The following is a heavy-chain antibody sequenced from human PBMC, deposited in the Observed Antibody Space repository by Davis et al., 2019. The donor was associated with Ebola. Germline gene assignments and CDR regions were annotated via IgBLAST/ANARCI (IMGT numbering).Heavy chain of an antibody. J-gene: IGHJ5*02. D-gene: IGHD2-21*02. Sequence: SVKVSCKASGDTFSSYTINWVRQAPGQGLEWMGGIIPIFGATYYAQKFKGRLTITADTSPTTVYMVLISLRSDDTAIYFCARNDSVSKWFDPWGQGTLVTVSS. CDR2: IIPIFGAT. V-gene: IGHV1-69*06. CDR1: GDTFSSYT. CDR3: ARNDSVSKWFDP.